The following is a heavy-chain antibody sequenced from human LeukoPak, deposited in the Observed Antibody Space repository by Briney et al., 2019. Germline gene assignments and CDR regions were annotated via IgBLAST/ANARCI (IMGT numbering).Heavy chain of an antibody. CDR2: ISDSGSST. Sequence: PGGSLRLSCAASGFTFSSCAMSWVRQAPGKGLEWVSTISDSGSSTYYADSVRGRFTISRDNSKNTLYLQMDSLRAEDTAIYYCAKVPYSDYGSGRPPFMDVWGQGTTVAVSS. CDR1: GFTFSSCA. CDR3: AKVPYSDYGSGRPPFMDV. D-gene: IGHD3-10*01. J-gene: IGHJ6*02. V-gene: IGHV3-23*01.